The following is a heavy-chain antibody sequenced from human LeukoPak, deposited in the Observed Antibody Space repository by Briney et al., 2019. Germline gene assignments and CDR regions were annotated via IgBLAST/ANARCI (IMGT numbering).Heavy chain of an antibody. V-gene: IGHV3-74*01. CDR1: GFTFSSYW. CDR2: THSDGSTT. J-gene: IGHJ4*02. Sequence: GGSLRLSCAASGFTFSSYWMPWVRQAPGKGLVWVSRTHSDGSTTSYADSVKGRFTISRDNANNTLYLQMNSLRAEDTAVYYCARGGRTRADYWGQGTLVTVSS. CDR3: ARGGRTRADY.